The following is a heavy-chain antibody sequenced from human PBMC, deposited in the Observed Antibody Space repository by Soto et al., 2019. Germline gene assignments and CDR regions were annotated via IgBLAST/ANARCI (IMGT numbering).Heavy chain of an antibody. CDR3: ARMDGDYKGYGLDV. J-gene: IGHJ6*02. Sequence: SGPTLVNPTAALTLTCSDSGFSLTNGRMGVSWIRQPPGKALEWLAHFFSDAERSYSTSMQSRLNMYKDSSGSQVVLTMTNMAPADTSTYFCARMDGDYKGYGLDVWGHGIAVTVSS. CDR2: FFSDAER. V-gene: IGHV2-26*01. D-gene: IGHD4-17*01. CDR1: GFSLTNGRMG.